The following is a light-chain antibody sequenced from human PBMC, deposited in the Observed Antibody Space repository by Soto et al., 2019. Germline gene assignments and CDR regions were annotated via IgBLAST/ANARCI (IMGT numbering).Light chain of an antibody. J-gene: IGKJ5*01. Sequence: EIVLTQSPATLSLSPGQRATLSCRAGQNINIYLAWYQQRPGQAPRLLIHDASNRATGIPARFSGSVSGTDFTLTISSLEPEDSAVYYCQQRSRWPLTFGQGTRLEIK. CDR1: QNINIY. CDR3: QQRSRWPLT. CDR2: DAS. V-gene: IGKV3-11*01.